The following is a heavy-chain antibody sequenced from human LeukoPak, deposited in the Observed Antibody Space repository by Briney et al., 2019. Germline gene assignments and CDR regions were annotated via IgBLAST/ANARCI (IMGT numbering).Heavy chain of an antibody. J-gene: IGHJ4*02. CDR2: IYYSGRT. CDR3: ARGDGWGSGIFDY. V-gene: IGHV4-31*03. CDR1: GGSISSGGYY. D-gene: IGHD5-24*01. Sequence: PSETLSLTCTVSGGSISSGGYYWSCIRQHPGKGLGWIGYIYYSGRTYYNPSLKSRVTISVDTSKTQFSLKLSSVTAADTAVYSCARGDGWGSGIFDYWGQGTLVTVSS.